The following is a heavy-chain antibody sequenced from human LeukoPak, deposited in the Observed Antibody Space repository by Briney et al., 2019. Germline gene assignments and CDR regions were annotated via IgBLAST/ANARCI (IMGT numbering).Heavy chain of an antibody. V-gene: IGHV3-21*01. J-gene: IGHJ3*02. Sequence: SGGSLRLSCAASGFSFSNCTRNWVRQAPGKGLEWVSSISSSSTYIYYADSLEGRFTISRDNVRNSLYLQMNSLRAEDTAVYYCAGDYKGNLAIDNWGQGTMVTVSS. CDR2: ISSSSTYI. CDR1: GFSFSNCT. CDR3: AGDYKGNLAIDN. D-gene: IGHD5-24*01.